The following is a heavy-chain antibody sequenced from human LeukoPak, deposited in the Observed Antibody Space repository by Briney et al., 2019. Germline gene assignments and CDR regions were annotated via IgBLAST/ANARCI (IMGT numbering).Heavy chain of an antibody. V-gene: IGHV1-3*01. J-gene: IGHJ4*02. CDR3: ARDRDSGYDRNYFDY. CDR2: INAGNGNT. Sequence: ASVKVSCKASGYTFTSYAMYWVRQAPGQRLEWMGWINAGNGNTKYSQKFQGRVTITRDTSASTAYMELSSLRSEDTAVYYCARDRDSGYDRNYFDYWGQGTLVTVSS. D-gene: IGHD5-12*01. CDR1: GYTFTSYA.